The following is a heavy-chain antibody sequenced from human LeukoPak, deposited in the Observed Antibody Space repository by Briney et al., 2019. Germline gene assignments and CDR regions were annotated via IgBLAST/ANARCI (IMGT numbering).Heavy chain of an antibody. V-gene: IGHV1-2*02. CDR1: GYTFTGYY. CDR3: ARGPTVVVVAARYYYYGMDV. D-gene: IGHD2-15*01. CDR2: INPNSGGT. J-gene: IGHJ6*02. Sequence: ASVKVSCKASGYTFTGYYMHWVRQAPGQGLEWMGWINPNSGGTNYAQKFQGRVTMTRDTSISTAYMELSRLRSDDTAVYYCARGPTVVVVAARYYYYGMDVWGQGTTVTASS.